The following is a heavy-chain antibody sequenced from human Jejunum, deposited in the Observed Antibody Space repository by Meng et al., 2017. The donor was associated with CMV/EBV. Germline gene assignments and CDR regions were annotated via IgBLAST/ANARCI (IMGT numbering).Heavy chain of an antibody. D-gene: IGHD6-19*01. V-gene: IGHV4-4*07. CDR1: GGSISNYY. J-gene: IGHJ4*02. CDR2: IYSSGTT. CDR3: ARHEVVGTAIFDY. Sequence: QLQLQESGPGLVKPSDTLSLTCTVSGGSISNYYWSWIRQPAGKGLEYIGRIYSSGTTKYNPSLNSRVTMSVDTSKNQFSLKVRSVTAADTAVYLCARHEVVGTAIFDYWGQGTLVTVSS.